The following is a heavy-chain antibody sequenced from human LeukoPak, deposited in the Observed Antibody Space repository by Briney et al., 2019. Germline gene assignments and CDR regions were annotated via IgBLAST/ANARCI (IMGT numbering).Heavy chain of an antibody. J-gene: IGHJ4*02. CDR1: GDSW. Sequence: GGSLRLSCAGSGDSWMHWVRQVPGKGLVWVSRIKTDGSSTSYADSVKGRFTISRDNAKNSLYLQMNSLRAEDTAVYYCASLSGTYYQYDYWGQGTLVTVSS. D-gene: IGHD1-26*01. V-gene: IGHV3-74*01. CDR2: IKTDGSST. CDR3: ASLSGTYYQYDY.